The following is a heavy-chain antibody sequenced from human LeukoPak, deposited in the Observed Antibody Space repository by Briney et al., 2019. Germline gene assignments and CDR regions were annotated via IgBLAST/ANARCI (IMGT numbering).Heavy chain of an antibody. CDR3: ARESSSSWSLYHYYGMDV. V-gene: IGHV1-8*01. Sequence: ASVKVSCKASGYTFTSYDINWVRQATGQGLEWMGWMNPNSGNTGYAQKFQGRVTMTRNTSISTAYMELSSLRSEDTAVYYCARESSSSWSLYHYYGMDVWGQGTTVTVSS. CDR2: MNPNSGNT. J-gene: IGHJ6*02. D-gene: IGHD6-13*01. CDR1: GYTFTSYD.